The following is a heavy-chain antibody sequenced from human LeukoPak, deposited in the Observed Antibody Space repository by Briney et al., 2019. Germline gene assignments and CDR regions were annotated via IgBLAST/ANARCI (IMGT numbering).Heavy chain of an antibody. D-gene: IGHD2-8*01. CDR1: GFTFSGYW. V-gene: IGHV3-7*01. J-gene: IGHJ3*02. CDR2: IKQDESEK. CDR3: ARDLTPYCTNGVCFDAFDI. Sequence: GGSLRLSCEASGFTFSGYWMTWVRQAPGKGLEWVANIKQDESEKHYVDSVKGRFTISRDNAKNLLYLEMNSLRAEDTAIYYCARDLTPYCTNGVCFDAFDIWGQGTMVTVSP.